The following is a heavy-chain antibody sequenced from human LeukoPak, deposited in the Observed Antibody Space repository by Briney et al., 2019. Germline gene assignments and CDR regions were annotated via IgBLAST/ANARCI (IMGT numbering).Heavy chain of an antibody. D-gene: IGHD6-19*01. Sequence: GESLRLSCAASGFTVSSNYMSWVRQAPGKGLEWVSVIYSGGSTYYTDSVKGRFTISRDNSKNTLYLQMNSLRAEDTAVYYCARDGRSGWYTDYWGQGTLVTVSS. CDR2: IYSGGST. V-gene: IGHV3-66*01. J-gene: IGHJ4*02. CDR3: ARDGRSGWYTDY. CDR1: GFTVSSNY.